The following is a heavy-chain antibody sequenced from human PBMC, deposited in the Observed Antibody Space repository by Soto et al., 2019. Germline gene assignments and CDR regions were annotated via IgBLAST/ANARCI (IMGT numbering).Heavy chain of an antibody. V-gene: IGHV3-43*01. J-gene: IGHJ6*02. CDR3: AKDLFTTGGNVYYYYGMDV. CDR2: ISWDGGST. D-gene: IGHD1-1*01. CDR1: GFTFDDYT. Sequence: GESLKISCAASGFTFDDYTMHWVRQAPGKGLEWVSLISWDGGSTYYADSVKGRFTISRDNSKNSLYLQMNSLRTEDTALYYCAKDLFTTGGNVYYYYGMDVWGQGTTVTVSS.